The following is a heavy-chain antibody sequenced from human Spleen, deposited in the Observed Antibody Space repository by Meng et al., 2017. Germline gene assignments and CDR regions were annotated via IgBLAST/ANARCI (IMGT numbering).Heavy chain of an antibody. CDR2: IYYSGST. J-gene: IGHJ5*02. CDR1: GYSISSGYY. V-gene: IGHV4-38-2*02. CDR3: ARDGYCSSTSCYVDWFDP. Sequence: SETLSLTCTVSGYSISSGYYWGWIRQPPGKGLEWIGSIYYSGSTYYNPSLKSRVTISVDTSKNQFSLKLSSVTAADTAVYYCARDGYCSSTSCYVDWFDPWGQGTLVTVSS. D-gene: IGHD2-2*03.